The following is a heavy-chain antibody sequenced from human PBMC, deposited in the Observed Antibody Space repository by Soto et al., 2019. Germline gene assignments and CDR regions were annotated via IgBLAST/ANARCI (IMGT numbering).Heavy chain of an antibody. CDR3: ARERIAAAGTFLYYYGMDV. D-gene: IGHD6-13*01. V-gene: IGHV1-69*04. Sequence: ASVKVSCKASGGTFSSYTISWVRQAPGQGLEWMGRIIPILGIANYAQKFQGRVTITADKSTSTAYMELSSLRSEDTAVYYCARERIAAAGTFLYYYGMDVWGQGTTVTVSS. CDR1: GGTFSSYT. CDR2: IIPILGIA. J-gene: IGHJ6*02.